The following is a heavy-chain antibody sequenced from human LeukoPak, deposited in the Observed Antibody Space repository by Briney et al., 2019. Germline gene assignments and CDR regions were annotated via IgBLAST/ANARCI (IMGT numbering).Heavy chain of an antibody. CDR2: VNSDGSST. V-gene: IGHV3-74*01. J-gene: IGHJ6*03. CDR3: ARDPSYYDFARLDYYCYYMDV. CDR1: GFTFSNYW. Sequence: GGSLRLSCAASGFTFSNYWMHWVRQAPGKGLVWVSRVNSDGSSTSYADSVKGRFTISRDNAKNTVYLQMNSLRAEDTAVYYCARDPSYYDFARLDYYCYYMDVWGKGPRSPSP. D-gene: IGHD3-3*01.